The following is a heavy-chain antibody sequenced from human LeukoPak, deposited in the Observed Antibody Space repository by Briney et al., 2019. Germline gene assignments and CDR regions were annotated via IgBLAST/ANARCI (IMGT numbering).Heavy chain of an antibody. CDR3: ASLVTVVRGFIIPIGYFDI. CDR1: GGTFSSYA. D-gene: IGHD3-10*01. Sequence: GASVKVSCKASGGTFSSYAISWVRQAPGQGLEWMGRIFPIFATANYAQKFQGRVTITADQSTNTAYMELGSLRPDDTAVYYCASLVTVVRGFIIPIGYFDIWGQGTLVTVSS. J-gene: IGHJ4*02. CDR2: IFPIFATA. V-gene: IGHV1-69*15.